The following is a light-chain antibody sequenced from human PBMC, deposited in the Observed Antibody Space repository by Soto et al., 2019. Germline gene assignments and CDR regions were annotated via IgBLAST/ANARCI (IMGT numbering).Light chain of an antibody. CDR2: EVS. V-gene: IGLV2-23*02. Sequence: QSVLTQPASVSGSPGQSLTISCTGTSSDFGSYNVVSWYQQHPGKAPKLLIYEVSKRPSGVSDRFSGSKSGNTASLTISGLQAEDEADYHCCSYAGSSSAYVFGTGTKVTVL. CDR3: CSYAGSSSAYV. CDR1: SSDFGSYNV. J-gene: IGLJ1*01.